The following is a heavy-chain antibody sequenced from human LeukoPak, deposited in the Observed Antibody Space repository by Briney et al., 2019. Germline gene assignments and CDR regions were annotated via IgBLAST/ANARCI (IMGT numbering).Heavy chain of an antibody. D-gene: IGHD1-26*01. CDR2: FDPEDGET. CDR1: GYTLTELS. Sequence: ASVKVSCKVSGYTLTELSMHWVRQAPGKGLEWMGGFDPEDGETIYAQKFQGRVTMTEDTSADTAYMELSSLRSEDTVVYYCATFSGSYLVVDYWGQGTLVTVSS. V-gene: IGHV1-24*01. J-gene: IGHJ4*02. CDR3: ATFSGSYLVVDY.